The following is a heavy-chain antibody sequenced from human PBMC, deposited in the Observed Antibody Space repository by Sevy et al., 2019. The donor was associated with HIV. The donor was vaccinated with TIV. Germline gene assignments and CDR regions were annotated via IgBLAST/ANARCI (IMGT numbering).Heavy chain of an antibody. Sequence: ASVKVSCKASGGTFSSYAIIWVRQAPGQGLEWMGGIIPIFGTANYAQKFQGRVTITADESTSTAYMELSSLRSEDTAGYYCAGAYTYYYGSGSYPKLSYFDYWGQGTLVTVSS. J-gene: IGHJ4*02. CDR3: AGAYTYYYGSGSYPKLSYFDY. CDR2: IIPIFGTA. V-gene: IGHV1-69*13. D-gene: IGHD3-10*01. CDR1: GGTFSSYA.